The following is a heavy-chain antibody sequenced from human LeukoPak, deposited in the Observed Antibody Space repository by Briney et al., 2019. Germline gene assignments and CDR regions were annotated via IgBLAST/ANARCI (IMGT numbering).Heavy chain of an antibody. V-gene: IGHV4-30-2*01. CDR2: INHSGGT. J-gene: IGHJ3*01. D-gene: IGHD6-19*01. CDR1: GGSISSGGYH. CDR3: ARHSSGWYESAFDV. Sequence: SQTLSLTCAVSGGSISSGGYHWSWIRQPPGKGPEWIGEINHSGGTNYNPSLKSRVTISQDTSKNQFSLNLSSVTAADTAMYYCARHSSGWYESAFDVWGQGTMVSVSS.